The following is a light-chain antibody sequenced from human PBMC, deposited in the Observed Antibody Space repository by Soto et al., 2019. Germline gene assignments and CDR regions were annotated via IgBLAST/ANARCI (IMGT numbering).Light chain of an antibody. CDR2: SNN. J-gene: IGLJ2*01. CDR1: SSNIGSNT. CDR3: AAWDDSLTGVV. Sequence: QSVLTQPPSASGTPGQRVTISCSGSSSNIGSNTVNWYQQLPGTAPKLLICSNNQRPSGVPGRFSGSKSGTSASLAISGLQSADEADYYCAAWDDSLTGVVFGGGTKLTVL. V-gene: IGLV1-44*01.